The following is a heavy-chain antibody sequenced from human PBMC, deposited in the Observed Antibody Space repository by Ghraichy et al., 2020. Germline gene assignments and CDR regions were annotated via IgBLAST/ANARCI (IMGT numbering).Heavy chain of an antibody. J-gene: IGHJ4*02. Sequence: GGSRLSCAASGFTFTGYAMNWVRQAPGKGLEWVSAISGSGASPSYADSVKGRFTISRDNSKNTLFLQMNNLRVEDAAIYYCAKATRGYTSSWADYWGQGALVTVSS. CDR1: GFTFTGYA. V-gene: IGHV3-23*01. D-gene: IGHD6-13*01. CDR3: AKATRGYTSSWADY. CDR2: ISGSGASP.